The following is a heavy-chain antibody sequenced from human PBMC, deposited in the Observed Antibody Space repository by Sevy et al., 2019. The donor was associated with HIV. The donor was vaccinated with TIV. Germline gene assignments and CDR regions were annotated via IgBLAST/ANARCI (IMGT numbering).Heavy chain of an antibody. Sequence: GGSLRLSCTASGFTFGDYTMSWVRQAPGKGLEWVAFIRGKAYGGTREYAESVKGRFTISRDDSKSIAYLQMNSLKSEDTAVYYCTRVEGAADWGMDVWGQGTTVTVSS. CDR1: GFTFGDYT. V-gene: IGHV3-49*04. CDR3: TRVEGAADWGMDV. J-gene: IGHJ6*02. CDR2: IRGKAYGGTR. D-gene: IGHD1-26*01.